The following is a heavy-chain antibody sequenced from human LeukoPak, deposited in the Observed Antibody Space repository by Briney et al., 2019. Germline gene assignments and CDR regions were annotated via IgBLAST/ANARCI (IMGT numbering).Heavy chain of an antibody. CDR3: AREGVVDAFDI. V-gene: IGHV3-30-3*01. CDR2: ISYDGSNK. CDR1: GFTFSSYA. Sequence: PGGSLRLSCAASGFTFSSYAMHWVRRAPGKGLEWVAVISYDGSNKYYADSVKGRFTISRDNSKNTLYLQMNSLRAEDTAVYYCAREGVVDAFDIWGQGTMVTVSS. J-gene: IGHJ3*02. D-gene: IGHD3-3*01.